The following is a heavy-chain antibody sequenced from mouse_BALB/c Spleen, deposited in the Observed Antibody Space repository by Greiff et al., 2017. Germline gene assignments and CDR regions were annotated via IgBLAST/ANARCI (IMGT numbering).Heavy chain of an antibody. V-gene: IGHV5-12-2*01. CDR1: GFTFSSYT. J-gene: IGHJ4*01. Sequence: EVMLVESGGGLVQPGGSLKLSCAASGFTFSSYTMSWVRQTPEKRLEWVAYISNGGGSTYYPDTVKGRFTISRDNAKNTLYLQMSSLKSEDTAMYYCARLRYDYAMDYWGQGTSVTVSS. CDR2: ISNGGGST. CDR3: ARLRYDYAMDY. D-gene: IGHD2-14*01.